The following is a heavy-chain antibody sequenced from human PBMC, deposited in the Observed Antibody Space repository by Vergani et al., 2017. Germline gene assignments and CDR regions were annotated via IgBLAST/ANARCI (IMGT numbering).Heavy chain of an antibody. CDR2: IYYSGST. Sequence: QLQLQESGPGLVKPSETLSLTCTVSGGSINSSSHYWGWIRQPPGKGLEWIGSIYYSGSTYYKPSLKSRVTISVDTSKNQFSLKLSSVTAADTAVYYCARDHSSGWVDYWGQGTLVTVSS. D-gene: IGHD6-19*01. V-gene: IGHV4-39*07. J-gene: IGHJ4*02. CDR1: GGSINSSSHY. CDR3: ARDHSSGWVDY.